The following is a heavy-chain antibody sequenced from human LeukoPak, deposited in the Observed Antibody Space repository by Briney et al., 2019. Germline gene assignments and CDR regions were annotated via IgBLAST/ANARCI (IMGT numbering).Heavy chain of an antibody. V-gene: IGHV3-48*03. CDR3: ARTNYYDISGYDY. Sequence: AGGSLTLSCAVSGFTFSSYEMNWVRQAPGKGLEWVSYISSSGNTIYYADSVKGRFTISRDNAKNALYLQMNSLRAEDTALYYCARTNYYDISGYDYWGQGTLVTVSS. J-gene: IGHJ4*02. D-gene: IGHD3-22*01. CDR1: GFTFSSYE. CDR2: ISSSGNTI.